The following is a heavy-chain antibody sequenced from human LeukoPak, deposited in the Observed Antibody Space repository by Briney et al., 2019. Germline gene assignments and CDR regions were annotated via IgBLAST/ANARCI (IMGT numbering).Heavy chain of an antibody. V-gene: IGHV3-20*01. J-gene: IGHJ3*02. CDR3: ARSRGREAIWNGAFDI. CDR1: GFTFDDYG. D-gene: IGHD3-16*01. Sequence: GGSLRLSCAASGFTFDDYGMSWVLQAPGNGLKWFSGMNWNGGSPGYADSVKGRFTISRDNVKNCLYLQMNSLRAEDTALYHCARSRGREAIWNGAFDIWGQGTMVTVSS. CDR2: MNWNGGSP.